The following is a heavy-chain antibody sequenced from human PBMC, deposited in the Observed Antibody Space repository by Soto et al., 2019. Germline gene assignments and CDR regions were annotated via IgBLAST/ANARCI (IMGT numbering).Heavy chain of an antibody. CDR1: GYTFTSYG. V-gene: IGHV1-18*01. CDR3: ARDDAFEQWLGLGRYYYGMDV. Sequence: ASVRVSCKASGYTFTSYGISWVRQAPGQGLEWMGWLSAYNGNTNYAQKLQGRVTMTTDTSTSTAYMELRSLRSDDTAVYYCARDDAFEQWLGLGRYYYGMDVWG. J-gene: IGHJ6*02. D-gene: IGHD6-19*01. CDR2: LSAYNGNT.